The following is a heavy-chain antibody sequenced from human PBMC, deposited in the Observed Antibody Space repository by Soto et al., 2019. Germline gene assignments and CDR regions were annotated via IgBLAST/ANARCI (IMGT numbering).Heavy chain of an antibody. D-gene: IGHD6-6*01. CDR1: GASMSSGGYY. Sequence: QVQLQESGPGLVKPSQTLSLTCTVSGASMSSGGYYWTWIRQSPGKGLEWIGYIYYSGSTYYHPHLESRVAISLDTSRSQFSLTLHSVTAADTAIYYCARDRHNNFFDPWGQGTLVTVSS. J-gene: IGHJ5*02. V-gene: IGHV4-31*03. CDR3: ARDRHNNFFDP. CDR2: IYYSGST.